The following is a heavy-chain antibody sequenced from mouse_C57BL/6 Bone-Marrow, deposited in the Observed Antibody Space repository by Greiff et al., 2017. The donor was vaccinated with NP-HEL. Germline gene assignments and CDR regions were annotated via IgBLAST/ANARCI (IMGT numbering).Heavy chain of an antibody. J-gene: IGHJ2*01. CDR2: ISYDGSN. V-gene: IGHV3-6*01. CDR1: GYSITSGYY. CDR3: ARGRYGNYDY. Sequence: LQESGPGLVKPSQSLSLTCSVTGYSITSGYYWNWIRQFPGNKLEWMGYISYDGSNNYNPSLKNRISITRDTSKNQFFLKLNSVTTEDTATYYCARGRYGNYDYWGQGTTLTVSS. D-gene: IGHD2-10*02.